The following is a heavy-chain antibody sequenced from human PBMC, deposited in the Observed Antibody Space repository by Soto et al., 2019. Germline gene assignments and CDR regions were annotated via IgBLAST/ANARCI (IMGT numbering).Heavy chain of an antibody. CDR2: IYYSGST. V-gene: IGHV4-31*03. CDR1: GCSISSGGYY. Sequence: PXETRSLTCTVSGCSISSGGYYWSWVRQHPGKGLEWIGYIYYSGSTYYNPSLKSRVTISVDTSKNQFSLKLSSVTAADTAVYYCARVRSEAATNFYYYYYYGMDFWGQGTTVTVSS. CDR3: ARVRSEAATNFYYYYYYGMDF. D-gene: IGHD2-15*01. J-gene: IGHJ6*02.